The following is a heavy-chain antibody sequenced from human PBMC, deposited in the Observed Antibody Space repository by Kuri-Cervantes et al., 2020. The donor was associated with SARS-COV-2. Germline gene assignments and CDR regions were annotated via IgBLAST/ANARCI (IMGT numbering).Heavy chain of an antibody. Sequence: GGSLRLSCAASGFTFSSYGMHWVRQAPGKGLEWVAFIRYDGSNKYYADSVKGRFTISRDNSKSTLYLQMNSLRPEDTAVYYCARDRQRDFDFWGQGTLVTVSS. CDR1: GFTFSSYG. CDR2: IRYDGSNK. V-gene: IGHV3-30*02. CDR3: ARDRQRDFDF. J-gene: IGHJ4*02. D-gene: IGHD6-25*01.